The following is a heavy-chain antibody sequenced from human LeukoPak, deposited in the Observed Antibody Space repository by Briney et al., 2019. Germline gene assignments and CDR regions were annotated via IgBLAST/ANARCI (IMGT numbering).Heavy chain of an antibody. V-gene: IGHV3-23*01. D-gene: IGHD6-13*01. J-gene: IGHJ4*02. CDR3: ATPSGWYGAFDY. Sequence: GGSLRLSCAASGFTFSSYAMSWVRQAPGKGLEWVSAISGSGGSTYYADSVKGRFTISRDNSKNTLYLQMNSLRVEDTAVYYCATPSGWYGAFDYWGQGTLVTVSS. CDR2: ISGSGGST. CDR1: GFTFSSYA.